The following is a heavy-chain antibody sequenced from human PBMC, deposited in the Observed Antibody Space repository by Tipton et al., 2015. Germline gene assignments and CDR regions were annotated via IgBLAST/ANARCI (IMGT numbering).Heavy chain of an antibody. CDR2: ISSRTSYI. CDR1: GFTFSSYS. J-gene: IGHJ4*02. V-gene: IGHV3-21*04. CDR3: AKDRDVLTYYFDS. Sequence: GSLRLSCAASGFTFSSYSMNWVRQAPGKGLEWVSSISSRTSYIHYADSVKGRFTISRDNAKNSLYLQMNSLRAEDTALYFCAKDRDVLTYYFDSWGQGTLVTVSS. D-gene: IGHD2-15*01.